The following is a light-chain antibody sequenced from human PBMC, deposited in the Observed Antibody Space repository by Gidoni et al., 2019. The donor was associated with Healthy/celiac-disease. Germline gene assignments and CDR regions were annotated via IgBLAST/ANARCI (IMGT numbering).Light chain of an antibody. J-gene: IGKJ4*01. CDR1: QSVSSY. CDR3: QQRSNWPLLT. V-gene: IGKV3-11*01. CDR2: DAS. Sequence: EIVLTQSPATLSLSPGERATLSCRASQSVSSYLAWYQQKPGQAPRLLIYDASNRATGIPARFSGSGSGTDFTLTISSLEPEDFAVYYCQQRSNWPLLTFGGXTKVETK.